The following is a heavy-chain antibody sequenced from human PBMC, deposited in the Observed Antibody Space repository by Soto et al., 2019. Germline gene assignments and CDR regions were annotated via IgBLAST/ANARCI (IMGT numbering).Heavy chain of an antibody. Sequence: QVQLVESGGGVVQPGRSLRLSCAASGFTFSSYAMHWVRQAPGKGLEWVAVISYDESNKYYADSVKGRFTISRDNSKNTLYLQMNSLRAEDTAVYYCARDPKWLSIYYYYGMDVWGQGTTVTVSS. J-gene: IGHJ6*02. CDR1: GFTFSSYA. V-gene: IGHV3-30-3*01. CDR2: ISYDESNK. CDR3: ARDPKWLSIYYYYGMDV. D-gene: IGHD5-12*01.